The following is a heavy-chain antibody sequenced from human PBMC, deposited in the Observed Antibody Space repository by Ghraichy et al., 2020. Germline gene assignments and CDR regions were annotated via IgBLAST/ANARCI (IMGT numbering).Heavy chain of an antibody. Sequence: ASVKVSCKASGYTFSNNGISWVRQVPGQGLEWMGRISAYTGNTNYAQAFQGRVTLTTDTSTTTAYMELRSLTSDDTAVYYCARERFTGGNSPKDYWGRGTRVTVSS. CDR2: ISAYTGNT. CDR1: GYTFSNNG. V-gene: IGHV1-18*01. J-gene: IGHJ4*02. CDR3: ARERFTGGNSPKDY. D-gene: IGHD2-8*02.